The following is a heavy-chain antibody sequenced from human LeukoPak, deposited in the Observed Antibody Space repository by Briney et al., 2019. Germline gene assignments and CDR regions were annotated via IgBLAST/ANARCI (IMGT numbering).Heavy chain of an antibody. J-gene: IGHJ4*02. CDR2: INPSGGST. CDR3: ARAKFGKQWLVRRYYFDY. CDR1: GYTFTSYY. V-gene: IGHV1-46*01. Sequence: GASVKVSCKASGYTFTSYYMHWVRQAPGQGLEWMGIINPSGGSTSYAQKFQGRVTMTRDTSTSTVYMELSSLRSEDTAVYYCARAKFGKQWLVRRYYFDYWGQGTLVTVSS. D-gene: IGHD6-19*01.